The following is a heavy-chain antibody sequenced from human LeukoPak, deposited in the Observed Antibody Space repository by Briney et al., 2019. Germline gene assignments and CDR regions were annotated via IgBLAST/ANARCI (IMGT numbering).Heavy chain of an antibody. CDR1: GYSISSGYY. J-gene: IGHJ5*02. Sequence: SETLSLTCTVSGYSISSGYYWGWIRQPPGKGLEWIGSIYHSGSSYYNPSLKGRVTISVDTSKNQFSLKLSSVTAADTAVYYCARHVPGLWFDPWGQGTLVTVSS. V-gene: IGHV4-38-2*02. D-gene: IGHD3-10*01. CDR3: ARHVPGLWFDP. CDR2: IYHSGSS.